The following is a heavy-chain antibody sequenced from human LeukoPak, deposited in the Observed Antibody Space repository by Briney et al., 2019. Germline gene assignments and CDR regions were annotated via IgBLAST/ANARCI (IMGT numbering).Heavy chain of an antibody. CDR2: ISGSGGST. D-gene: IGHD2-21*02. V-gene: IGHV3-23*01. J-gene: IGHJ4*02. CDR3: VFSRCGGDCWDFDY. Sequence: GGSQRLSCAASGFTFSTYAMSWVRQAPGKGLEWVSAISGSGGSTYYADSVKGRFTISRDNSKNTLYLQMNSLRAEDTAVYYCVFSRCGGDCWDFDYWGQGTLVTVSS. CDR1: GFTFSTYA.